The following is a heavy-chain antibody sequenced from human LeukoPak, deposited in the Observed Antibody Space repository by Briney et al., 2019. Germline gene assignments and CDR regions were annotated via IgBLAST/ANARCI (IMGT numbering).Heavy chain of an antibody. CDR3: ARGGLYWHI. Sequence: SGGSLRLSCAASGFIFSSYWMSWVRQAPGKGLEWVANIKQDGSEEVYVDSVKGRFTISRDNARNSLYLQMDSLRAEDTALYYCARGGLYWHIWGQGTMVTVSS. J-gene: IGHJ3*02. CDR2: IKQDGSEE. CDR1: GFIFSSYW. D-gene: IGHD2-15*01. V-gene: IGHV3-7*04.